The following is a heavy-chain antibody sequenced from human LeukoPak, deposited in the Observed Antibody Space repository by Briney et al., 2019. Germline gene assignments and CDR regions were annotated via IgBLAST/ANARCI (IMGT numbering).Heavy chain of an antibody. Sequence: ASVKVSCKTSGYTFSTYYIHWMRQVPGQGFEWMGWINPHSGGTNFAQKFLGRVTMTRDTSINTPYMEISRLRSDDTAIYYCARNPTLLLWLPEARFDPWGQGTLVTVSS. CDR3: ARNPTLLLWLPEARFDP. J-gene: IGHJ5*02. V-gene: IGHV1-2*02. CDR2: INPHSGGT. D-gene: IGHD3-10*01. CDR1: GYTFSTYY.